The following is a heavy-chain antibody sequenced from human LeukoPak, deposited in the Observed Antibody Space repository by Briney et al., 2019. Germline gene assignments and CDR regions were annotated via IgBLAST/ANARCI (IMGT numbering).Heavy chain of an antibody. J-gene: IGHJ6*03. CDR2: ISGSGGST. V-gene: IGHV3-23*01. D-gene: IGHD3-22*01. CDR1: GFTFSSYA. CDR3: AEDQRRRVVANYYYYMDV. Sequence: GGSLRLSCAASGFTFSSYAMSWVRQAPGKGLEWVSAISGSGGSTYYADSVKGRFTISRDNSKNTLYLQMNRLRAEDTAVYYCAEDQRRRVVANYYYYMDVWGKGTTVTVSS.